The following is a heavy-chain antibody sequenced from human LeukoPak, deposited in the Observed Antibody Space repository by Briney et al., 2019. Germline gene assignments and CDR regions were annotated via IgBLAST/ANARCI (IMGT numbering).Heavy chain of an antibody. CDR2: ISSSSSYI. CDR3: ARDQMVRGVNPYYYYYGMDV. CDR1: GFTFSSYS. V-gene: IGHV3-21*01. D-gene: IGHD3-10*01. Sequence: PGGSLRLSCAASGFTFSSYSMNWVRQAPGKGLEWVSSISSSSSYIYYADSVKGRFTISRDNAKNSLYLQMNSLRAEDTAVYYCARDQMVRGVNPYYYYYGMDVWGQGTTVTVSS. J-gene: IGHJ6*02.